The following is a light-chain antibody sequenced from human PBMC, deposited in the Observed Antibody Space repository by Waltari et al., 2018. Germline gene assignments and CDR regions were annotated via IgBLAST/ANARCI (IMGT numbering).Light chain of an antibody. J-gene: IGKJ1*01. CDR3: QQRSNWSWT. CDR1: QSVSSY. Sequence: EIVLTQSPATLSLSSGERATPSCRASQSVSSYLAWYQQKPGQAPRLLIYDASNRATGIPARFSGSGSGTDFTLTISSLEPEDFAVYYCQQRSNWSWTFGQGTKVEIK. V-gene: IGKV3-11*01. CDR2: DAS.